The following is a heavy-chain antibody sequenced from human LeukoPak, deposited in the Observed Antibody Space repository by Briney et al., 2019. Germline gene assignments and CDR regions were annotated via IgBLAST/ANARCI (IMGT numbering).Heavy chain of an antibody. CDR1: GYTFNRYG. CDR3: ARTHDYNNYPDY. V-gene: IGHV1-18*01. Sequence: ASVKVSCTASGYTFNRYGFSWVRQAPGQGLEWLGWISAYNGNTNYAQKVQDRVTMTADTSTSTAYMELRSLSSADTAVYFCARTHDYNNYPDYWGQGTLVAVSS. J-gene: IGHJ4*02. CDR2: ISAYNGNT. D-gene: IGHD5-24*01.